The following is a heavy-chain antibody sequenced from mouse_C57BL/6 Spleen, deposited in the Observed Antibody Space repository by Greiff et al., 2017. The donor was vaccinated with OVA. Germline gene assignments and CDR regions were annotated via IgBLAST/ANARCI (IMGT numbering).Heavy chain of an antibody. D-gene: IGHD2-5*01. CDR2: IHPNSGST. V-gene: IGHV1-64*01. CDR1: GYTFTSYW. J-gene: IGHJ3*01. CDR3: ARGDSNYEFAY. Sequence: QVQLQQPGAELVKPGASVKLSCKASGYTFTSYWMHWVKQRPGQGLEWIGMIHPNSGSTNYNEKFKSKATLTVDKSSSTAYMQLSSLTSEDSAVYYCARGDSNYEFAYWGQGTLVTVSA.